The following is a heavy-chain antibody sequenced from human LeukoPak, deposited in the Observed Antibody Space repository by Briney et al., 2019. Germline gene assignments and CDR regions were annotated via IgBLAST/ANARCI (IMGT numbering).Heavy chain of an antibody. J-gene: IGHJ1*01. Sequence: GASVKVSCKASGYIFTDYYIHWVRQAPGQGLEWMGWINPHSGGTSYARLFHGRVTMTRDTSITTAYMELSRLRSDDTAMYYCAKTDNKYDSRLLFNWGQGTQIIVSS. CDR3: AKTDNKYDSRLLFN. V-gene: IGHV1-2*02. CDR1: GYIFTDYY. CDR2: INPHSGGT. D-gene: IGHD3-22*01.